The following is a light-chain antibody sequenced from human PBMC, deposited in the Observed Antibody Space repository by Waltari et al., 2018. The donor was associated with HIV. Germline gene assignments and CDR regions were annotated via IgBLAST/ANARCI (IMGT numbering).Light chain of an antibody. Sequence: YELTQPPSVSVAPGQTAMITCGGNNIESKSVQWYQQTPGQAPVLVIYFDLDRPSGIPERFSGSVSGNTATLTISRVDAGDEADYYCQVWDRSSDQVIFGGGTKLTVL. J-gene: IGLJ2*01. CDR2: FDL. V-gene: IGLV3-21*04. CDR3: QVWDRSSDQVI. CDR1: NIESKS.